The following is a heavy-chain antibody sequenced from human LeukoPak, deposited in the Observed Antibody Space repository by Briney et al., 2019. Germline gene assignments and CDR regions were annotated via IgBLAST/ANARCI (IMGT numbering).Heavy chain of an antibody. CDR3: ARKIAAAGTDY. Sequence: ASVKVSCKASGYTFTGYYMHWVRQAPGQGLEGMGRINPNSGGTDYAQKFQGRVTMNRDTSISTAYMGLSRLRSDDTAVYYRARKIAAAGTDYWGQGTLVTVSS. CDR2: INPNSGGT. J-gene: IGHJ4*02. V-gene: IGHV1-2*06. D-gene: IGHD6-13*01. CDR1: GYTFTGYY.